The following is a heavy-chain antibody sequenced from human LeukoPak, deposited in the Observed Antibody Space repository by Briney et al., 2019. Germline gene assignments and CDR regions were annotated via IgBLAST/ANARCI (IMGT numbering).Heavy chain of an antibody. D-gene: IGHD6-19*01. V-gene: IGHV3-20*04. Sequence: GGSLRLSCEASGFTFSAYAMTWVRQAPGKGLEWVSGINWNGGSTGYGDSVKGRFTISRDNAKNSLYLQMNSLRAEDTALYYCARDISSGWFFDYWGQGTLVTVSS. CDR1: GFTFSAYA. CDR3: ARDISSGWFFDY. CDR2: INWNGGST. J-gene: IGHJ4*02.